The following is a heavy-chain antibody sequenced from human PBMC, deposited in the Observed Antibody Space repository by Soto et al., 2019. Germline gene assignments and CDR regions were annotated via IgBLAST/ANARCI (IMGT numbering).Heavy chain of an antibody. Sequence: GGSLRLSCAASGFTYSSFAMTWVRQAPGKGLEWVSGISGSGGSTYYADSVKGRFTISRDKSKNTLYLQMNSLRVEDAAVYYCAKTXGSSDPSYYYYYYGMDVWGQGTTVTVSS. CDR2: ISGSGGST. V-gene: IGHV3-23*01. CDR3: AKTXGSSDPSYYYYYYGMDV. D-gene: IGHD6-13*01. CDR1: GFTYSSFA. J-gene: IGHJ6*02.